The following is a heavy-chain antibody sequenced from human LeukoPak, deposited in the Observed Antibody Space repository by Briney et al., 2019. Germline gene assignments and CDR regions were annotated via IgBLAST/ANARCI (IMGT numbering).Heavy chain of an antibody. J-gene: IGHJ5*02. CDR1: GGSIRSSNYY. CDR2: IYYSGST. V-gene: IGHV4-39*01. D-gene: IGHD3-22*01. CDR3: VRLFYYDSRGPPS. Sequence: PSETLYLTCNVLGGSIRSSNYYWGWIRQPPGKGLEWIGSIYYSGSTYYNPSLKGRGTMSVDTSNNQFSLKLTSATATDTAVYYCVRLFYYDSRGPPSWGQGTLVTVSS.